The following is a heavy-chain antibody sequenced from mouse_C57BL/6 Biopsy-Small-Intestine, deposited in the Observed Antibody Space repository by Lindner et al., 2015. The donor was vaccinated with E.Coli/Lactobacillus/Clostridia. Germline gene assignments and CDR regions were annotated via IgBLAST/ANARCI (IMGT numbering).Heavy chain of an antibody. Sequence: VQLQESGPELVKPGASVKIPCKASGYVFSSSWMNWVKQRPGKGLEWIGWIYPGNGDTNYNGKFKGKATLTADKSSSTAYMQLSSLTSEDTAVYYCTTRDGYFHYYAMDYWGQGTSVTVSS. J-gene: IGHJ4*01. CDR2: IYPGNGDT. CDR1: GYVFSSSW. V-gene: IGHV1-82*01. D-gene: IGHD2-3*01. CDR3: TTRDGYFHYYAMDY.